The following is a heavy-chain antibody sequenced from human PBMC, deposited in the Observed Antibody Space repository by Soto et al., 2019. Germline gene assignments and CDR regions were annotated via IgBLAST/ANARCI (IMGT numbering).Heavy chain of an antibody. D-gene: IGHD4-17*01. J-gene: IGHJ6*02. V-gene: IGHV1-2*02. CDR1: GYTFTGYY. CDR3: ARAASGDFGPPDSYYNGIDF. CDR2: INPNSGGT. Sequence: ASVKVSCKASGYTFTGYYMHWVRQAPGQGLEWMGWINPNSGGTNYAQKFQGRVTMTRDTSMSTAYMELSRLRSDDTAVYYCARAASGDFGPPDSYYNGIDFWGQGTTVTVSS.